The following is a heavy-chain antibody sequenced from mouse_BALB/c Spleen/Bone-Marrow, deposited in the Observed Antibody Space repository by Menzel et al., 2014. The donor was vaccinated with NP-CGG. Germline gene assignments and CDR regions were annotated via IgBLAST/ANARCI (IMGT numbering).Heavy chain of an antibody. V-gene: IGHV1-80*01. Sequence: VKLVESGAELVRPGSSVKISCKASGYAFSVYWMNWVKQRPGQGLEWIGQIYPGDGDTNYNGKFKGRATLTADKSSNTAYMQLSSLTSEDSAVYFCARGGISVDYWGQGITLTVSS. CDR2: IYPGDGDT. CDR1: GYAFSVYW. CDR3: ARGGISVDY. J-gene: IGHJ2*01.